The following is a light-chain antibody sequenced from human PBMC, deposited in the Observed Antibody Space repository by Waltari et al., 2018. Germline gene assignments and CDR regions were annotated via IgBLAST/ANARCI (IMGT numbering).Light chain of an antibody. CDR3: SSYTTSATWV. V-gene: IGLV2-14*03. CDR1: NSDVDAYQY. CDR2: DVS. J-gene: IGLJ3*02. Sequence: QSALTQPSSVSGSPGHSITISCTGTNSDVDAYQYVPWYQQTPGKAPKLIIFDVSRRPSGVSYRFSGSKSGSTASLTISGLQAGDEADYYCSSYTTSATWVFGGGTRVAVL.